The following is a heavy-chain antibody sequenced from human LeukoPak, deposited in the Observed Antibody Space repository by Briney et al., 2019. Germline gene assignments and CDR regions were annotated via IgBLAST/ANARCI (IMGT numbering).Heavy chain of an antibody. CDR1: GYIFSGYY. Sequence: ASVKVSCKASGYIFSGYYVHWVRQAPGQGLEWMGRINPTTGATNFAQKFQGRVTMIRDTSISTVYLEVSGLRSDDTAMYYCARDVSSSWYPGWFDPWGQGTQVTVSS. V-gene: IGHV1-2*06. CDR2: INPTTGAT. J-gene: IGHJ5*02. CDR3: ARDVSSSWYPGWFDP. D-gene: IGHD6-13*01.